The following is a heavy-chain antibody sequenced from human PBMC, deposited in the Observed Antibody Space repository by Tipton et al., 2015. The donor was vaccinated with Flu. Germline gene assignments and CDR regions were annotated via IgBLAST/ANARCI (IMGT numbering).Heavy chain of an antibody. D-gene: IGHD3-3*01. CDR3: ARDHPPSITVLGEITDYFGMDV. V-gene: IGHV3-11*01. J-gene: IGHJ6*02. CDR1: GFTFSDDY. Sequence: GSLRLSCAASGFTFSDDYMSWIRQAPGKGLEWISHISSSASTTNYADSVKGRFTISRDNAKNSLYLQMNSLRAEDTAVYYCARDHPPSITVLGEITDYFGMDVWGQGTTVTVSS. CDR2: ISSSASTT.